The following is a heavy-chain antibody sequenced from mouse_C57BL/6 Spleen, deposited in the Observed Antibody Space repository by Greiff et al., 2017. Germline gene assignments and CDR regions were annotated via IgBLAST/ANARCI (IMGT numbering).Heavy chain of an antibody. CDR1: GYTFTSYW. D-gene: IGHD4-1*01. CDR3: ARPYWDDYFDY. Sequence: QVQLQQPGAELVKPGASVKLSCKASGYTFTSYWMHWVKQRPGQGLEWIGMIHPNSGSTNYNEKFKSKATLTVDKSSSTAYMQLSSLTSEDSAVYYCARPYWDDYFDYWGQGTTLTVSS. J-gene: IGHJ2*01. CDR2: IHPNSGST. V-gene: IGHV1-64*01.